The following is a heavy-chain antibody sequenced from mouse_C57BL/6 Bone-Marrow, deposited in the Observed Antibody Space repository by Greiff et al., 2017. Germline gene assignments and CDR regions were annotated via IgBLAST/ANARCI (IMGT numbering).Heavy chain of an antibody. CDR1: GYTFTNYW. CDR3: AKSQYCGSSYNAKDD. CDR2: IYPGGGCT. Sequence: QVQLQQSGAELVRPGTSVKMSCKASGYTFTNYWIGWVQQRPGQGLEWIGDIYPGGGCTNYNEKFKGKATLTADKSSSTAYMQISSLTSDDSAILCCAKSQYCGSSYNAKDDWGQGTTVTVAT. J-gene: IGHJ4*01. D-gene: IGHD1-1*01. V-gene: IGHV1-63*01.